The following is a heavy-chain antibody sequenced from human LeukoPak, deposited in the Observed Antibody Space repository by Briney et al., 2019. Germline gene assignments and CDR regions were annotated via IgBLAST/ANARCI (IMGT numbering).Heavy chain of an antibody. CDR3: ARGLSYPVYFDY. CDR1: GGSISSGGYS. V-gene: IGHV4-30-2*01. J-gene: IGHJ4*02. CDR2: IYHSGST. D-gene: IGHD1-26*01. Sequence: SGTLSLTCAVSGGSISSGGYSWSWIRQPPGKGLEWIGYIYHSGSTYYNPSLKSRVTISVDRSKNQFSLKLSSVTAADTAVYYCARGLSYPVYFDYWGQGTLVTVSS.